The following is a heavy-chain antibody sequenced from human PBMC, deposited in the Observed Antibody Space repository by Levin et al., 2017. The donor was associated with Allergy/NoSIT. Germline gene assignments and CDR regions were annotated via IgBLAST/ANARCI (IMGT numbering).Heavy chain of an antibody. CDR3: GREEGASGWYTVDY. D-gene: IGHD6-19*01. V-gene: IGHV3-23*01. J-gene: IGHJ4*02. CDR1: GFTFSSYA. Sequence: GGSLRLSCAASGFTFSSYAMDWVRQAPGKGLEWVSAIRQSGSRIYYADSVKGRFTVSRDNSKNTLYLQMNSLRGEDTAVYDCGREEGASGWYTVDYWGQGTLVTVSS. CDR2: IRQSGSRI.